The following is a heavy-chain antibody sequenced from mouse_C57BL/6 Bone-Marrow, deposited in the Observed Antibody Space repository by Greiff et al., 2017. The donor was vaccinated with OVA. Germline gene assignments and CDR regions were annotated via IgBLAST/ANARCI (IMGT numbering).Heavy chain of an antibody. CDR1: GFTFSSYG. V-gene: IGHV5-6*02. CDR2: ISSGGSYT. Sequence: EVKLEESGGDLVKPGGSLKLSCAASGFTFSSYGMSWVRQTPDKRLEWVATISSGGSYTYYPDSVKGRFTISRDNAKNTLYLQMSSLKSEDTAMYYCARITTVERVFYYFDYWGQGTTLTVSS. J-gene: IGHJ2*01. D-gene: IGHD1-1*01. CDR3: ARITTVERVFYYFDY.